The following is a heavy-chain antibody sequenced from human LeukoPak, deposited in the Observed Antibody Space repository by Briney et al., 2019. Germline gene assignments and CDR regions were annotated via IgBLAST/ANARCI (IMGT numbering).Heavy chain of an antibody. CDR3: ARDNPVGEYQLLYLPFSAFDY. Sequence: ASVKVSCKASGYTFTSYGISWVRQAPGQGLEWMGWISAYNGNTNYAQKLQGRVTMTTDTSTSTAYMELRSLRSDDTAVYYYARDNPVGEYQLLYLPFSAFDYSGQGTLVTVSS. D-gene: IGHD2-2*02. CDR1: GYTFTSYG. CDR2: ISAYNGNT. J-gene: IGHJ4*02. V-gene: IGHV1-18*01.